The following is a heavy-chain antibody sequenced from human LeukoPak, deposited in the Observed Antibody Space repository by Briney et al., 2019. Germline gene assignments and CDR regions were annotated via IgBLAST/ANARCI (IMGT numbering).Heavy chain of an antibody. CDR1: GFTFNSYA. J-gene: IGHJ4*02. V-gene: IGHV3-23*01. CDR2: ISTGGGST. CDR3: AKDRPIFKD. Sequence: GGSLRLSCAASGFTFNSYAMNWVRQAPGKGLEWVSGISTGGGSTYYTDSVKGRFTISRDNSKNTLYLQMNSLRAGDTAVYYCAKDRPIFKDWGQGTQVTVSS.